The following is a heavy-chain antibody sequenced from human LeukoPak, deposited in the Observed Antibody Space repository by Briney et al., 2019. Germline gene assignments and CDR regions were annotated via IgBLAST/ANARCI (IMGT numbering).Heavy chain of an antibody. Sequence: PSETLSLTCTVSGGSISSSSYYWGWIRQPPGKGLEWIGSIYYSGSTYYNPSLKSRVTISVDTSKNQFSLKLSSVTAADTAVYYCARDVSLIAARVNLDYWGQGTLVTVSS. CDR3: ARDVSLIAARVNLDY. D-gene: IGHD6-6*01. CDR2: IYYSGST. CDR1: GGSISSSSYY. J-gene: IGHJ4*02. V-gene: IGHV4-39*07.